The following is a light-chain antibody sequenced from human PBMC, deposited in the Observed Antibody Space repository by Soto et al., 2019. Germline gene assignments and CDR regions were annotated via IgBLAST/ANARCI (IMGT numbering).Light chain of an antibody. CDR2: LDSDGSH. Sequence: QSVLTQSPSASASLGASVKLTCTLSSGHSSYAIALHQQQPEKGPRYLMKLDSDGSHTKGDAIPDRFSGSSSGAERYLTISGLQSEDEADYYCQTWGTGIHVVFGGGTKLTVL. V-gene: IGLV4-69*01. J-gene: IGLJ2*01. CDR1: SGHSSYA. CDR3: QTWGTGIHVV.